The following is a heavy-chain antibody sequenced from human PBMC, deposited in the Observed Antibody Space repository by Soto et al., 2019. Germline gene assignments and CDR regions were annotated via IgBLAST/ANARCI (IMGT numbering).Heavy chain of an antibody. Sequence: QVQLQQWGAGLLKPSETLSLTCAVYGGSFSGYYRSWIRQPPGKGLEWIGEINHSGSTNYNPSLTSRVTISVDTYKYQFSLKLSFVTAADTAVYYCARGWGAATTPFYYYFDYWGQGTLVTVSS. V-gene: IGHV4-34*01. J-gene: IGHJ4*02. CDR3: ARGWGAATTPFYYYFDY. D-gene: IGHD5-12*01. CDR2: INHSGST. CDR1: GGSFSGYY.